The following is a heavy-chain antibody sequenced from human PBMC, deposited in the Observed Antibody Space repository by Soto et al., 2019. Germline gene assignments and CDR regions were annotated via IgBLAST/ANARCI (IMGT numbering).Heavy chain of an antibody. V-gene: IGHV4-30-4*01. J-gene: IGHJ4*02. CDR2: IYYSGNT. CDR3: AREGGESSDGLYYFDS. CDR1: GGSTSSDNY. D-gene: IGHD3-16*01. Sequence: LSLTCTVSGGSTSSDNYWSWIRQPPGKGLEWIGHIYYSGNTDYNPSLRSRLAISIDTSKNQFSLKLSSVTAADTAVYFCAREGGESSDGLYYFDSWGQGSLVTVSS.